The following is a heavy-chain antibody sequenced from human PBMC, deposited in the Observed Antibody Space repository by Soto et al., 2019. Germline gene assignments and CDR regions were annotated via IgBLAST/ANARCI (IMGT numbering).Heavy chain of an antibody. CDR2: IIPIFGTA. D-gene: IGHD6-13*01. CDR1: GGTFSSYA. CDR3: ARDSPRIAAAGY. Sequence: QVQLVQSGAEVKKPGSSVKVSCKASGGTFSSYAISWVRQAPGQGLEWMGGIIPIFGTANYAQKCQGRVTITADESTSTDYMELSSLRSEDTAVYYCARDSPRIAAAGYWGQGTLVTVSS. J-gene: IGHJ4*02. V-gene: IGHV1-69*01.